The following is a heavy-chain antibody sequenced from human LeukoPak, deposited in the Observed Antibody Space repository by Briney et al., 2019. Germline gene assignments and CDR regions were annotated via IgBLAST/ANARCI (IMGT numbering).Heavy chain of an antibody. D-gene: IGHD6-6*01. CDR1: GYSISSGYY. Sequence: SETLSLTCAVSGYSISSGYYWGWIRQPPGKGLEWIGSIYHSGSTYYSPSLKSRVTISVDTSKNQFSLKLSSVTAADTAVYYCTRFSTSSSRPAYFWGQGTLVTVSS. CDR2: IYHSGST. CDR3: TRFSTSSSRPAYF. V-gene: IGHV4-38-2*01. J-gene: IGHJ4*02.